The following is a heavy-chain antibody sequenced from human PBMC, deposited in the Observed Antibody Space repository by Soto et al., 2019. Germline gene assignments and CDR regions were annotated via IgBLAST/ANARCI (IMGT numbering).Heavy chain of an antibody. Sequence: QVQLVQSGAEVKKPGSSVKVSCKASGGTFSSYAISWVRQAPGQGLEWMGGIIPIFGTANYAQKFQGRVRIAADESTSTAYMELSGLRSEDTAVYYCARVSYDIYYYYYYGMDVWGQGTTVTVSS. CDR2: IIPIFGTA. J-gene: IGHJ6*02. D-gene: IGHD3-9*01. CDR1: GGTFSSYA. CDR3: ARVSYDIYYYYYYGMDV. V-gene: IGHV1-69*01.